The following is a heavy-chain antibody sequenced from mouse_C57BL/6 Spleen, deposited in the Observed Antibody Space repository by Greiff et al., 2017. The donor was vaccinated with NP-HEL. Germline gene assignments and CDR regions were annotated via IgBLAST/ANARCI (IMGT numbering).Heavy chain of an antibody. CDR3: ARWLRRDYYAMDY. J-gene: IGHJ4*01. CDR2: IDPSDSEP. Sequence: QVQLQQPGAELVRPGSSVKLSCKASGYTFTSYWMHWVKQRPIQGLEWIGNIDPSDSEPHYNQKFKDKATLTVDKSSSTAYMQLSSLTSEDSAVYYCARWLRRDYYAMDYWGQGTSVTVSS. V-gene: IGHV1-52*01. CDR1: GYTFTSYW. D-gene: IGHD2-2*01.